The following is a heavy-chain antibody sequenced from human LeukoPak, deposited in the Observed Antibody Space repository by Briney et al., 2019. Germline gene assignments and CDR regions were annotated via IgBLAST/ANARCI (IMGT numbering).Heavy chain of an antibody. D-gene: IGHD3-10*01. V-gene: IGHV3-30*18. J-gene: IGHJ6*02. CDR2: ISYDGSNK. Sequence: PGGSLRLSCAASGFTFSSYGMHWVRQAPGKGLEWVAVISYDGSNKYYADSVKGRFTISRDNSKNTLYLQMNSLRAEDTAVYYCAKDRMVRGVSALYYYYYGMDVWGQGTTVTVSS. CDR1: GFTFSSYG. CDR3: AKDRMVRGVSALYYYYYGMDV.